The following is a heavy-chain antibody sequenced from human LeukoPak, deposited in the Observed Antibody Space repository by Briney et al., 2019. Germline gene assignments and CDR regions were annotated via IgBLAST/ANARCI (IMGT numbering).Heavy chain of an antibody. CDR3: AKGHDYGNYFDY. J-gene: IGHJ4*02. D-gene: IGHD4-17*01. CDR1: GFTFSSYA. Sequence: GGSLRLSCAASGFTFSSYAMSWVRQAPGKGLEWVSAISGSGYSTYFADSVKGRFTISRDNSKNTLYLQMNSLRAEDTAVYYCAKGHDYGNYFDYWGQGTLVTVSS. CDR2: ISGSGYST. V-gene: IGHV3-23*01.